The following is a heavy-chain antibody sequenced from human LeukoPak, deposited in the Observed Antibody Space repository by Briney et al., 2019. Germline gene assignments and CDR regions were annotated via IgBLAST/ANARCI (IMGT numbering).Heavy chain of an antibody. J-gene: IGHJ4*02. CDR3: AKMGCTGTGCYANY. V-gene: IGHV3-23*01. D-gene: IGHD2-2*01. CDR1: GFTFSDYA. CDR2: ISGGGDNT. Sequence: GGSLRLSCAASGFTFSDYAMTWVRQIPGKGLEWVSVISGGGDNTDYADSMKGRFTISRDNSKNTLYLQMNSLRAEDMALYYCAKMGCTGTGCYANYWGQGTLVTVSS.